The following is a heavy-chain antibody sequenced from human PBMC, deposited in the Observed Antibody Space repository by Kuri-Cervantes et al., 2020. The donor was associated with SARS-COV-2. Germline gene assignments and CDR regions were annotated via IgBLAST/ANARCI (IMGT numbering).Heavy chain of an antibody. D-gene: IGHD6-19*01. CDR1: GFTFSGHW. CDR3: ARAGGGWYYVY. CDR2: INPDGSYT. V-gene: IGHV3-74*01. Sequence: ETLSLTCAASGFTFSGHWIHWVRQAPGKGLVWVSRINPDGSYTNNADSVRGRFTISRDNAWNSLYLEMNNLRAEDTAVYYCARAGGGWYYVYWGQGTLVTVSS. J-gene: IGHJ4*02.